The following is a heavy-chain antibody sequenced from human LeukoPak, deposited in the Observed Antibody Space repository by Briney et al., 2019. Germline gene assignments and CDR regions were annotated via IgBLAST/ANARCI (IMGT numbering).Heavy chain of an antibody. CDR2: FNPSGDRT. J-gene: IGHJ4*02. D-gene: IGHD6-19*01. CDR3: ARGLAVAGTPVGY. CDR1: GYTFITYY. V-gene: IGHV1-46*01. Sequence: ASVKVSCKASGYTFITYYIHWVRQAPGQGLEWMGIFNPSGDRTSYAQKFQGRVTITRNTSISTAYMELSSLRSEDTAVYYCARGLAVAGTPVGYWGQGTLVTVSS.